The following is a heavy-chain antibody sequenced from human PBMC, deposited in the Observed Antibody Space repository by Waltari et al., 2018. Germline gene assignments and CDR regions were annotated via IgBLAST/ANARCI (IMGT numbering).Heavy chain of an antibody. D-gene: IGHD3-22*01. CDR1: GFTFSSYA. CDR3: AKDYLPDPWYYYDSSGRDAFDI. CDR2: ISGSGGST. Sequence: EVQLLESGGGLVQPGGYLRLSCAASGFTFSSYAMSWVRQAPGKGLEWVSAISGSGGSTYYADSVKGRFTISRDNSKNTLYLQMNSLRAEDTAVYYCAKDYLPDPWYYYDSSGRDAFDIWGQGTMVTVSS. J-gene: IGHJ3*02. V-gene: IGHV3-23*01.